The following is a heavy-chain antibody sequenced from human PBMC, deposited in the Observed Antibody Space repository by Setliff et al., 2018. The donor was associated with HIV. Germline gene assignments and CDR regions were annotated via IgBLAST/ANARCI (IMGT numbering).Heavy chain of an antibody. CDR2: IYYSGST. D-gene: IGHD3-3*01. Sequence: SETLSLTCTVSGGSISSYYWSWIRQPPGKGLGWIGYIYYSGSTNYNPSLKSRVTISVDTSKDQFSLKLSSVIAADTAVYYCARIFGDQGYFYGMDVWGQGTTVTVSS. V-gene: IGHV4-59*01. CDR1: GGSISSYY. J-gene: IGHJ6*02. CDR3: ARIFGDQGYFYGMDV.